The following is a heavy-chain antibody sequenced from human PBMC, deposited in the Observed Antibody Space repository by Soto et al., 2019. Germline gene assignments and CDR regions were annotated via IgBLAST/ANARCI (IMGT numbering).Heavy chain of an antibody. CDR3: ATSYGNAWYTY. CDR2: IYYSGST. V-gene: IGHV4-61*01. D-gene: IGHD6-13*01. CDR1: GGSVNSGSDY. Sequence: SETMDLTCTVSGGSVNSGSDYWSWIRQPPGKGLEWIGYIYYSGSTNYNPSLKSRVTISVDTSKNQFTLQLTSVTVEDTAVYYCATSYGNAWYTYWGQGTQVTVSS. J-gene: IGHJ4*02.